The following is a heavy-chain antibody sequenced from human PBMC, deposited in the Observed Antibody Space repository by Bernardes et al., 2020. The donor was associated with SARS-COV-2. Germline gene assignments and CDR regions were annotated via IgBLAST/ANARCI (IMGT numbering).Heavy chain of an antibody. Sequence: GGSLRLSCAASGFTFSSYEMNWVRQAPGKGLEWVSYISSSGSTIYYADSVKGRFTISRDNAQNSLYLRMNDLRAEDTAVYYCATRDYVGYWGQGTLVSVSS. D-gene: IGHD6-6*01. V-gene: IGHV3-48*03. CDR2: ISSSGSTI. CDR3: ATRDYVGY. J-gene: IGHJ4*02. CDR1: GFTFSSYE.